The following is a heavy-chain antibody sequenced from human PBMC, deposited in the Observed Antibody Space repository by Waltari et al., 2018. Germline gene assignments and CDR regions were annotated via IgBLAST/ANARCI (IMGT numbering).Heavy chain of an antibody. D-gene: IGHD2-2*01. CDR2: IYYSGST. V-gene: IGHV4-31*03. J-gene: IGHJ3*02. CDR3: ARRVPVANAFDM. Sequence: QVQLQESGPGLVKPSQTLSLTCPVPGVPISSGGYYWSWIRQPPGKGLEWFGYIYYSGSTWYNPSLKSRVTMSIDTSKNQFALKLSSVTAADTAVYYCARRVPVANAFDMWGQGTMVTVSS. CDR1: GVPISSGGYY.